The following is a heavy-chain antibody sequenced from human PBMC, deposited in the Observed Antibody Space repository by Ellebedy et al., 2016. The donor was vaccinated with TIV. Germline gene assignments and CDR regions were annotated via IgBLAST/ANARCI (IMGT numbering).Heavy chain of an antibody. D-gene: IGHD4-23*01. Sequence: ASVKVSCKASGYTFTSYGISWVRQAPGQGLEWMGWISAYNGNTNYAQKLQGRVTMTTDTSTSTAYMELRSLRSDDTAVYYWARGLRWLPYYGMDVWGQGTTVTVSS. CDR3: ARGLRWLPYYGMDV. J-gene: IGHJ6*02. CDR1: GYTFTSYG. V-gene: IGHV1-18*01. CDR2: ISAYNGNT.